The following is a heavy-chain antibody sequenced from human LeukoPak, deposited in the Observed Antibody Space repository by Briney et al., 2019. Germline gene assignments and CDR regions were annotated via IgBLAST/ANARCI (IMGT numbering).Heavy chain of an antibody. CDR3: TRLGYNYDSSDNY. CDR2: ISSSGTSR. J-gene: IGHJ4*02. D-gene: IGHD3-22*01. Sequence: GRSLRLSCAASGFTFSDYYMSWIRQAPGKGLEWVSYISSSGTSRYNADSVKGRFTISRDNAKNSVYLQMNSLRAEDTAVYYCTRLGYNYDSSDNYWGQGTLVTVSS. V-gene: IGHV3-11*04. CDR1: GFTFSDYY.